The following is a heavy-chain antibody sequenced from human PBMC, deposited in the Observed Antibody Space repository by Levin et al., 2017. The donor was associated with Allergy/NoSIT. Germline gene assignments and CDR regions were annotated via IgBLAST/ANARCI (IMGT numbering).Heavy chain of an antibody. V-gene: IGHV2-5*02. Sequence: SGPTLVKPTQTLTLTCTFSGFSLSTSGVGVGWIRQPPGKALEWLALMYWDDDKRYSPSLKSRLTITKDTSKNQLVLTMTNMDPVDTATSYCAHRGNIAAAGASRPFDYWGQGTLVTVSS. CDR1: GFSLSTSGVG. CDR3: AHRGNIAAAGASRPFDY. CDR2: MYWDDDK. D-gene: IGHD6-13*01. J-gene: IGHJ4*02.